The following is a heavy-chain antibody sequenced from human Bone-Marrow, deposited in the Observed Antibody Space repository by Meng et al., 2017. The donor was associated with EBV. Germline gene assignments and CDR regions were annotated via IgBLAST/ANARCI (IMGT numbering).Heavy chain of an antibody. V-gene: IGHV1-3*01. D-gene: IGHD3-22*01. CDR3: ASNLLGSSGYPD. CDR1: RYACTSYA. CDR2: INAGNGNT. J-gene: IGHJ4*02. Sequence: QLLPSGAVRKKPGASVNVSCKSSRYACTSYAMHSVRQAPGQRLEWMGWINAGNGNTNNSQKFQGRVTFTRDTSASTAYMELSGLRSEDTAVYYCASNLLGSSGYPDWGQGTLVTVSS.